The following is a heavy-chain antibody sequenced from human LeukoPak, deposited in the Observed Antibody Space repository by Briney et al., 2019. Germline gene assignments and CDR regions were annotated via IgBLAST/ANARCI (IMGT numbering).Heavy chain of an antibody. J-gene: IGHJ4*02. CDR3: ARDRITMVRGVIKARVGSFDY. CDR2: GFYSGSA. D-gene: IGHD3-10*01. CDR1: GGSISGSSYY. V-gene: IGHV4-39*01. Sequence: SETLSLTCTVSGGSISGSSYYWAWVRQPPGKGLEWVGSGFYSGSAYSNPSLKSRVTISVDTSRNQFSLNLSSVTAADTAVYYCARDRITMVRGVIKARVGSFDYWGQGTLVTVSS.